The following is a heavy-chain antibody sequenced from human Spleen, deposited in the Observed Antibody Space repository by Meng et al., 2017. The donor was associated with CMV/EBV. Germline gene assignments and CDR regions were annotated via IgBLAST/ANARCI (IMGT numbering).Heavy chain of an antibody. J-gene: IGHJ4*02. D-gene: IGHD4/OR15-4a*01. Sequence: GGSLRLSCAASGFAFSNYWMTWIRQAPGKGLEWVGNINQHGSENQYADSVRGRFTISRDNARNSVYLQMNSLRVEDMALYYCTTLGGDDYYFDYWGQGALVTVSS. V-gene: IGHV3-7*03. CDR1: GFAFSNYW. CDR3: TTLGGDDYYFDY. CDR2: INQHGSEN.